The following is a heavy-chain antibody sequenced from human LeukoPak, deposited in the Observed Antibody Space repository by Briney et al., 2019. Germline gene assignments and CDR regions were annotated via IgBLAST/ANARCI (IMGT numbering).Heavy chain of an antibody. V-gene: IGHV3-43D*03. CDR1: VFTFDDYP. D-gene: IGHD3-22*01. J-gene: IGHJ4*02. CDR2: ISWNGGSI. CDR3: AKDSSGYFGYFDY. Sequence: GGPLRLSCAASVFTFDDYPMHWVRQAPGKSLEWVSLISWNGGSIYYADSVKGRFIISRDNSKNSLYLQMNSLRAEDTAFYYCAKDSSGYFGYFDYWGQGTLVTVSS.